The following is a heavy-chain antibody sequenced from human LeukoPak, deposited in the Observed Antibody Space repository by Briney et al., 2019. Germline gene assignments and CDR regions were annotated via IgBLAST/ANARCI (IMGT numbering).Heavy chain of an antibody. CDR3: ARAGIPGYCTNVTCSNWLDP. Sequence: RASVKVSCKASGYTFTGYYMHWVRQAPGQGLEWMGWINPNSGGTNYAQRLQGRVTITADKSTKTAYMELSSLRSEDTAVYYCARAGIPGYCTNVTCSNWLDPWGQGTLVTVSS. CDR1: GYTFTGYY. D-gene: IGHD2-8*01. V-gene: IGHV1-2*02. CDR2: INPNSGGT. J-gene: IGHJ5*02.